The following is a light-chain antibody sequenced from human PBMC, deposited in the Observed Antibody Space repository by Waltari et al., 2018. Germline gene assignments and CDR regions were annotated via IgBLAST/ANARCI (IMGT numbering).Light chain of an antibody. CDR2: DAS. V-gene: IGKV3-11*01. Sequence: SGRTSQTVMGYLAWYQQRPGQTPRLLIVDASSRATGISAKFSGSGSGTDFTLTVSNLEPEDFAVYYCQQRSNWPYTFGQGTRVEIK. CDR1: QTVMGY. J-gene: IGKJ2*01. CDR3: QQRSNWPYT.